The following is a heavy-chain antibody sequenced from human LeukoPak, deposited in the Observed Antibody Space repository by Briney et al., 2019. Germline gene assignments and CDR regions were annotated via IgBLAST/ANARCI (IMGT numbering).Heavy chain of an antibody. V-gene: IGHV1-2*02. CDR3: ARSRWELDADY. CDR2: INPAGGVT. D-gene: IGHD1-26*01. Sequence: ASVKVSCKASGYSFATKYMHWVRQAHGQGLEWMGWINPAGGVTHYAQKFQGRVTMSRDTSITTAYMELTGLISDDTAIYYCARSRWELDADYWGQGTLVTVSS. J-gene: IGHJ4*02. CDR1: GYSFATKY.